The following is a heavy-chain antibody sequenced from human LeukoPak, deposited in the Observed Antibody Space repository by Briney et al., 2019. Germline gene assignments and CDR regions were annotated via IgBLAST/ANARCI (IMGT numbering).Heavy chain of an antibody. V-gene: IGHV1-8*01. CDR3: ATDRGGRLYRAGFDY. CDR2: MSPNNGDT. J-gene: IGHJ4*02. D-gene: IGHD2-8*01. CDR1: GYTFTSYD. Sequence: GASVKVSCKTSGYTFTSYDINWVRQATGQGLEWLGWMSPNNGDTGYAQKFQGRVTMTRDTSTNTAYMELSALTSEDTAVYYCATDRGGRLYRAGFDYWGQGTLVTVSS.